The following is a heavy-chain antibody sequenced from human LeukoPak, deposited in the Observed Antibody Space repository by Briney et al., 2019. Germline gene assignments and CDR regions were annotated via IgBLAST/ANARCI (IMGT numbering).Heavy chain of an antibody. D-gene: IGHD6-13*01. Sequence: SETLSLTCTISGGSISTYYWGWIRQPPGKGLEWIGSIYYSGSTYYNPSLKSRVTISVDTSKNQFSLKLSSVTAADTAVYYCARDRRYSSSWGRFDPWGQGTLVTVSS. CDR1: GGSISTYY. J-gene: IGHJ5*02. V-gene: IGHV4-39*07. CDR3: ARDRRYSSSWGRFDP. CDR2: IYYSGST.